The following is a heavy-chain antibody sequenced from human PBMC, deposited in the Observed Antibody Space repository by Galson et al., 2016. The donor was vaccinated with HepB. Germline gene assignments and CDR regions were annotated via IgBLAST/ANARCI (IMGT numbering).Heavy chain of an antibody. Sequence: PALVKPTQTLTLTCDVSGFSISTSGMAVAWIRQPPGEALEWFALIYWDDDKRYRPSLKNRITMTRDTSKNQVVLTMTDMDPTDTATYYCANYRSCWFSVGPDAFDVWGRGTRVTVSS. V-gene: IGHV2-5*02. CDR3: ANYRSCWFSVGPDAFDV. J-gene: IGHJ3*01. D-gene: IGHD6-13*01. CDR1: GFSISTSGMA. CDR2: IYWDDDK.